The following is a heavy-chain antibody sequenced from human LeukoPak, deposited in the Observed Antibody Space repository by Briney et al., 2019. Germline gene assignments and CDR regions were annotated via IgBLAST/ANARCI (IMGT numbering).Heavy chain of an antibody. J-gene: IGHJ4*02. D-gene: IGHD1-26*01. CDR1: GGPFNGYY. CDR2: INHSGTT. V-gene: IGHV4-34*01. Sequence: PPETLSLTCTIYGGPFNGYYWSWIRQPPGKGLEWIGEINHSGTTNYNPSLKSRVTISADTSKNQFSLKLSSVTAADTAVYYCARGGSYPTSNDYWGQGTLVTVSS. CDR3: ARGGSYPTSNDY.